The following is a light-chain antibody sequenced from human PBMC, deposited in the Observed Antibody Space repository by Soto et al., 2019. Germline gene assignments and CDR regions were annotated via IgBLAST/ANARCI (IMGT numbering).Light chain of an antibody. V-gene: IGKV3-11*01. CDR3: QQRSNWPT. CDR1: QSVSSY. J-gene: IGKJ5*01. Sequence: EILLTQSPATLSLSVGEVATLSCRASQSVSSYLAWYQQKPGQAPRLLIYDASNRATGIPARFSGSGSGTDFTLTISSLEPEDFAVYYCQQRSNWPTFGQGTRLEIK. CDR2: DAS.